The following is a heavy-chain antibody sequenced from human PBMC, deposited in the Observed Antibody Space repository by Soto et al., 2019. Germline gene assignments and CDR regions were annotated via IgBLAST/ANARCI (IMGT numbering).Heavy chain of an antibody. V-gene: IGHV5-10-1*01. D-gene: IGHD2-15*01. CDR1: GYSFTSYW. CDR3: ARHDSRRVDIVVVARGMDV. Sequence: PGESLKISCKGSGYSFTSYWISWVRQMPGKGLEWMGRIDPSDSYTNYSPSFQGHVTISADKSISTAYLQWSSLKASDTTMYYCARHDSRRVDIVVVARGMDVWGQGTTGTVSS. CDR2: IDPSDSYT. J-gene: IGHJ6*02.